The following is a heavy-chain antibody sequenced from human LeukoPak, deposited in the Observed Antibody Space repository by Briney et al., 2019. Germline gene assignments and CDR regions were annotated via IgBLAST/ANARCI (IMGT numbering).Heavy chain of an antibody. CDR2: IYHSGST. J-gene: IGHJ6*02. Sequence: PSQTLSLTCAVSGGSISSGGYSWSWIRQPPGKGLEWIGYIYHSGSTYYNLSLKSRVTISVDRSKNQFSLKLSSVTGADTAVYYCATDSISYYPYYYGMDVWGQGTTVTVSS. CDR1: GGSISSGGYS. CDR3: ATDSISYYPYYYGMDV. V-gene: IGHV4-30-2*01. D-gene: IGHD3-22*01.